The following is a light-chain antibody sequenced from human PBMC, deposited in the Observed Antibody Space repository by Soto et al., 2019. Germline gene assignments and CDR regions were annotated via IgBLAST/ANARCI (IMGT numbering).Light chain of an antibody. CDR1: ALPKQY. Sequence: SYELTQPPSVSVSPGQTARITCSGDALPKQYAYWYQQKPGQAPVLVIYKDSERPSGIPERFSGSSSETTVTLTISGVQAEDEADYYCQSADSSGTWVFGGGTKVTVL. CDR3: QSADSSGTWV. V-gene: IGLV3-25*02. CDR2: KDS. J-gene: IGLJ3*02.